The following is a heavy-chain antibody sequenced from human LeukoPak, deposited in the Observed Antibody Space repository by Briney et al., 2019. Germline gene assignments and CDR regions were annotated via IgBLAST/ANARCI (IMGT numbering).Heavy chain of an antibody. J-gene: IGHJ6*03. CDR1: GFTFSNAW. Sequence: GGSLRLSCAASGFTFSNAWMSWVRQAPGKGLEWVGRIKSKTDGGTTDYAAPVKGRFTISRDDSKNTLYLQMNSLKTEDTAVYYCTTDFWSGYAYYYYMDVWGKGTTVTVSS. D-gene: IGHD3-3*01. V-gene: IGHV3-15*01. CDR3: TTDFWSGYAYYYYMDV. CDR2: IKSKTDGGTT.